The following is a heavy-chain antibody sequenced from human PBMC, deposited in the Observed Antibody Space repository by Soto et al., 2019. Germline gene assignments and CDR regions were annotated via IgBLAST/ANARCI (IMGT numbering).Heavy chain of an antibody. CDR3: AGGGAGSGPFTWELPDH. Sequence: GASVKVSCKALGNTFTYRYLHWVRQAPGQALEWMGWITPFSGDVHYAQKFQERVTITRDRSINTAYMQMSSLRSEDTAMYFCAGGGAGSGPFTWELPDHWGQATLVTVSS. J-gene: IGHJ4*02. V-gene: IGHV1-45*02. D-gene: IGHD1-26*01. CDR1: GNTFTYRY. CDR2: ITPFSGDV.